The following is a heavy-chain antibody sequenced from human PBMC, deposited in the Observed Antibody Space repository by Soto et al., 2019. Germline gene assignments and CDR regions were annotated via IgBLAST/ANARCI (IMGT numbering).Heavy chain of an antibody. J-gene: IGHJ5*02. CDR2: INPNSGGT. D-gene: IGHD3-10*01. V-gene: IGHV1-2*04. CDR1: GYTFTGYY. CDR3: ARDPHYYGSGSYYNDNWFDP. Sequence: ASVKVSCKASGYTFTGYYMHWVRQAPGQGLEWMGWINPNSGGTNYAQKFQGWVTMTRDTSISTAYMELSRLRSDDTAVYYCARDPHYYGSGSYYNDNWFDPWGQGTLVTVSS.